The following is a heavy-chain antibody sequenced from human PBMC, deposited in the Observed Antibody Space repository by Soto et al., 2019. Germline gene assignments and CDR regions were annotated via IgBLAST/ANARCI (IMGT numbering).Heavy chain of an antibody. CDR3: ARPASGYCISPSCLYFDY. V-gene: IGHV3-21*01. CDR2: ISSSSSYI. D-gene: IGHD2-2*01. Sequence: PGGSLRLSCAASGFTFSSYSMNWVRQAPGKGLEWVSSISSSSSYIYYADSVKGRFTISRDNAKNSLYLQMNSLRAEETAVYYCARPASGYCISPSCLYFDYWGQGPLVTVS. CDR1: GFTFSSYS. J-gene: IGHJ4*02.